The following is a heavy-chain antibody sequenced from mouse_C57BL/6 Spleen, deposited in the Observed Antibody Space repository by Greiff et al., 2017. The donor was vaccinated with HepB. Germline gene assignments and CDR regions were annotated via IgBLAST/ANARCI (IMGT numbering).Heavy chain of an antibody. J-gene: IGHJ4*01. V-gene: IGHV1-81*01. CDR3: ARRPRGAMDY. CDR2: IYPRSGNT. D-gene: IGHD3-1*01. Sequence: QVQLKQSGAELARPGASVKLSCKASGYTFTSYGISWVKQSTGQGLEWIGEIYPRSGNTYYNEKFKGKATLTADKYSSKAYMELRSLTSEDSAVYFCARRPRGAMDYWGQGTSVTVSS. CDR1: GYTFTSYG.